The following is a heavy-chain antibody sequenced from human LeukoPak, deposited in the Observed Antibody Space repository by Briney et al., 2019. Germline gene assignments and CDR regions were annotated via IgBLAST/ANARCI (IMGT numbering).Heavy chain of an antibody. Sequence: SETLSLTCAVSGGXISGSSYFWGWLRPPPGKGLEWIGSIYYSGNTYYNPSLKSRVTISVDTSKNQFSLKLSSVTAADTAVYYCARLKEGIDYWGQGTLVTVSS. CDR1: GGXISGSSYF. D-gene: IGHD3-10*01. CDR3: ARLKEGIDY. CDR2: IYYSGNT. V-gene: IGHV4-39*01. J-gene: IGHJ4*02.